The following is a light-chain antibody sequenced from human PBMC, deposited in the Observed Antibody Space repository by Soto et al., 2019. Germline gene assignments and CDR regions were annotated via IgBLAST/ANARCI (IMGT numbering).Light chain of an antibody. CDR2: GAS. V-gene: IGKV3-20*01. CDR1: QSVSSSY. J-gene: IGKJ1*01. Sequence: EIVMTQSPATLSVSPGERATLSCRASQSVSSSYLAWYQQKPGQAPRLLIFGASSRATGIPDRFSGSGSGTDFTLTISRLEPEDFAVYYCQQYGGSPQTFGQGTKVDIK. CDR3: QQYGGSPQT.